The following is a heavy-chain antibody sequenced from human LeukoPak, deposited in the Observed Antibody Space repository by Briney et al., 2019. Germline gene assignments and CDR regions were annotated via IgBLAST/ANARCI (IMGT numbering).Heavy chain of an antibody. CDR3: ARDQGQYSSGFDY. CDR1: GDSISSSNCY. V-gene: IGHV4-39*02. Sequence: SETLSLTCTVSGDSISSSNCYWGWIRQPPGKGLEWIGSIYYSWNTYYNPSLSSRVTISVDTSKNQFSLNLSSVTAADTAVYYCARDQGQYSSGFDYWGQGTLVTVSS. J-gene: IGHJ4*02. CDR2: IYYSWNT. D-gene: IGHD6-19*01.